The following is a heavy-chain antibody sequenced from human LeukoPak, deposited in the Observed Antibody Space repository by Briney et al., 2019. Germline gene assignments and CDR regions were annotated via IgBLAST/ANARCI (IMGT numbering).Heavy chain of an antibody. J-gene: IGHJ6*03. CDR3: ARDRRYDFWSGEWEGHYYYMDV. D-gene: IGHD3-3*01. Sequence: SETLSLTXTVSGGSISSGSYYGSWIGQPAGKGLQWIGRIYTSGSTNYNPSLKSRVTISVDTSKNQFSPKLSSVTAADTAVYYCARDRRYDFWSGEWEGHYYYMDVWGKGTTVTVSS. CDR1: GGSISSGSYY. V-gene: IGHV4-61*02. CDR2: IYTSGST.